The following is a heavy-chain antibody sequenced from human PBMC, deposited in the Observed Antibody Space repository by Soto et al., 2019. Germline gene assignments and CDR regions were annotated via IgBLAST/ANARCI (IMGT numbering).Heavy chain of an antibody. D-gene: IGHD2-15*01. V-gene: IGHV1-69*05. Sequence: ASVKVSCKASGGTFSSYAISWVRQAPGQGLEWMRGIIPIFGTANYAQKFQGRVTMTRDTSTSTVYMELSSLRSEDTAVYYCARTDYCSGGSCYLGLFDYWGQGTLVTVSS. CDR3: ARTDYCSGGSCYLGLFDY. CDR1: GGTFSSYA. CDR2: IIPIFGTA. J-gene: IGHJ4*02.